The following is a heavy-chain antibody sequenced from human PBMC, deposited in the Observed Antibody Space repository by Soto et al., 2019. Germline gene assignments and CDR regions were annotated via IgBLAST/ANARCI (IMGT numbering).Heavy chain of an antibody. J-gene: IGHJ6*04. CDR3: VRSRQMESGNDYGLDV. V-gene: IGHV4-30-4*01. CDR2: YHSGGST. Sequence: QVQLQESGSGLVQPSQSLSLTCTVSGVSLNTADTWWSWIRQSPGKGLEFIGYYHSGGSTYYDAFFRSRVIICADTSNRQFSLKLSSVTVADTAVYFCVRSRQMESGNDYGLDVWGKGTTVTVSS. CDR1: GVSLNTADTW. D-gene: IGHD1-1*01.